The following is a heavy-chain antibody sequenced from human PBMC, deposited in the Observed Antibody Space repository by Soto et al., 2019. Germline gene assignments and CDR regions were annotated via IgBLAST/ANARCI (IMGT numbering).Heavy chain of an antibody. CDR2: INSNGGST. J-gene: IGHJ4*02. Sequence: EVQLVESGGGLVQPGGSLRLSCAASGFTFSSYAMHWVRQAPGKGLECVSAINSNGGSTYYANSVKGRFTISRDNSKNTLYLQMGSLRAEEMAVYYCARLGTTYYFDYWGQGTLVTVSS. CDR1: GFTFSSYA. CDR3: ARLGTTYYFDY. D-gene: IGHD4-17*01. V-gene: IGHV3-64*01.